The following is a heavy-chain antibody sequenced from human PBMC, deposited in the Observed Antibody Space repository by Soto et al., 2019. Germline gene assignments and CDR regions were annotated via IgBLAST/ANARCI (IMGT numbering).Heavy chain of an antibody. CDR2: IIPIFGTA. Sequence: QVQLVQSGAEVKKPGSSVKVSCKASGGTFSSYAISWVRQAPGQGLEWMGGIIPIFGTANYAQKFQGRVTITADESTSTAYMELSSLRSEDTAVYYCARLSPKNLNTASGLWYYYYGMDVWGQGTTVTVSS. D-gene: IGHD5-18*01. CDR3: ARLSPKNLNTASGLWYYYYGMDV. CDR1: GGTFSSYA. J-gene: IGHJ6*02. V-gene: IGHV1-69*01.